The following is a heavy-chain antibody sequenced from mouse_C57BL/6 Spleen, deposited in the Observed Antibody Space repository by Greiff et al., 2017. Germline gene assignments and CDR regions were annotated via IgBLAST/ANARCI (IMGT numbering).Heavy chain of an antibody. CDR2: IDPSDSET. CDR3: ARGVDYDGYAMDY. Sequence: VQLQQSGAELVRPGSSVKLSCKASGYTFTSYWMHWVKQRPIQGLEWIGNIDPSDSETHYNQKFKDKATLTVDKASSTAYMQLSRLTSEDSAVYYCARGVDYDGYAMDYWGQGTSVTVSS. D-gene: IGHD2-4*01. CDR1: GYTFTSYW. J-gene: IGHJ4*01. V-gene: IGHV1-52*01.